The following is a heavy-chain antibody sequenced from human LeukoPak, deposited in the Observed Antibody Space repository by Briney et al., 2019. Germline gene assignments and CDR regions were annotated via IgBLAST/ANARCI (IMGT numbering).Heavy chain of an antibody. D-gene: IGHD6-6*01. Sequence: SETLSLTCAVSGGSISSGGYSWSWIRQPPGKGLEWIGYIYHSGSTYYNPSLKSRVTISVDRSKNQFSLKLSSVTAADTAVYYCARTSIAARRANAFDIWGQGAMVTVSS. J-gene: IGHJ3*02. V-gene: IGHV4-30-2*01. CDR1: GGSISSGGYS. CDR2: IYHSGST. CDR3: ARTSIAARRANAFDI.